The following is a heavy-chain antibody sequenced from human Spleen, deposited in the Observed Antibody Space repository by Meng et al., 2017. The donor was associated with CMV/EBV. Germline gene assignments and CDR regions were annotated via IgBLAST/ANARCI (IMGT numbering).Heavy chain of an antibody. J-gene: IGHJ4*02. CDR1: GGSISSSSYF. Sequence: SETLSLTCTVSGGSISSSSYFWGWLRQPPGKGLEWIGYIYYSGSTNYNPSLKSRVTISVDTSKNQFSLKLSSVTAADTAVYYCARGDSAYDLVDYWGQGTLVTVSS. D-gene: IGHD5-12*01. V-gene: IGHV4-61*05. CDR3: ARGDSAYDLVDY. CDR2: IYYSGST.